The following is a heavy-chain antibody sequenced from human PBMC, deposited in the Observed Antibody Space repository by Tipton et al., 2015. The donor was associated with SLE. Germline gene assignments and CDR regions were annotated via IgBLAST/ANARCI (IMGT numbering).Heavy chain of an antibody. J-gene: IGHJ4*02. V-gene: IGHV6-1*01. CDR2: TYYRSKWFN. D-gene: IGHD2-15*01. CDR1: GDSVSSNNAA. CDR3: ARTCSGGSCYSFDS. Sequence: GLVKPSQTLSLTCVISGDSVSSNNAAWNWIRQSPSRGLEWLGRTYYRSKWFNNYAVSVQSRITFNSNTSKNQFSLQLNSVTPEDTAVYYCARTCSGGSCYSFDSWGQGTLVTVSS.